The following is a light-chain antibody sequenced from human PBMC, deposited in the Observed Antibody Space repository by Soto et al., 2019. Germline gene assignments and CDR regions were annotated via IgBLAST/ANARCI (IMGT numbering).Light chain of an antibody. V-gene: IGLV2-14*01. CDR1: SSDIGAYNY. CDR2: EVT. CDR3: SSFSNAIAFV. J-gene: IGLJ1*01. Sequence: QSALTQPASVSASPGQSITISCTGTSSDIGAYNYISWYQQHPGKAPKLMIYEVTNRPSGISSRFSGSRSGNTASLSISGLQAEDEADYYCSSFSNAIAFVFGTGTKLTVL.